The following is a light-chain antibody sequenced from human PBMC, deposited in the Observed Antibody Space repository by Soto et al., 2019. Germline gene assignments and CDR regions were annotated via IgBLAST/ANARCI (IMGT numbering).Light chain of an antibody. V-gene: IGLV1-44*01. CDR2: SNN. J-gene: IGLJ3*02. Sequence: QPVLTQPPSASGTPGQRVTISCSGSSSNIGTNAVHWYQQVPGTAPKLLIYSNNQRPSGVPDRFSGSKSGTSASLAISGLQSEDEADYHCAAWDDSLKGPVFGGGTKLTVL. CDR1: SSNIGTNA. CDR3: AAWDDSLKGPV.